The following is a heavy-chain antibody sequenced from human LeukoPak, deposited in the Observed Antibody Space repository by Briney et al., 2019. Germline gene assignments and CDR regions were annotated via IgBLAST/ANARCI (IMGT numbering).Heavy chain of an antibody. CDR1: RFTFSNYW. D-gene: IGHD3-10*01. V-gene: IGHV3-7*01. J-gene: IGHJ6*02. CDR3: ARERGSRSLDV. CDR2: IKQDGSEK. Sequence: GGSLRLSCAASRFTFSNYWMTWVRQAPGKGLEWVANIKQDGSEKYYVDSVKGRFTISRDNAKNSLYLQMNSLRAEDTAVYYCARERGSRSLDVWGQGTTVTVSS.